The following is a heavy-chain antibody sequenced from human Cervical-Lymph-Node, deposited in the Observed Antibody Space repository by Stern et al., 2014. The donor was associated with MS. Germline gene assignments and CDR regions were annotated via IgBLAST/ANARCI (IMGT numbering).Heavy chain of an antibody. CDR2: IIPIFGTA. V-gene: IGHV1-69*01. J-gene: IGHJ4*02. CDR1: GGTFNTNV. CDR3: ARAAYRTSSYNY. D-gene: IGHD1-26*01. Sequence: VHLVESGAEVKKPGSSVKVSCKASGGTFNTNVISWVRQAPGQGLEWMGGIIPIFGTALYAQKFQGRVTITANDSTRAVYLEMSSLKSEDTAVYYCARAAYRTSSYNYWGQGTLVIVSS.